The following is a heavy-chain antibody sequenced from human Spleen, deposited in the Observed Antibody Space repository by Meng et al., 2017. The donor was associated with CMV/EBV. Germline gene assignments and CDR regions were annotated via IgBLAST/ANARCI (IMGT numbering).Heavy chain of an antibody. V-gene: IGHV3-21*01. CDR2: IRSSTTYK. CDR3: AGGYYGSAVADY. CDR1: GFIFADYS. D-gene: IGHD3-10*01. Sequence: GGSLRLSCATSGFIFADYSFNWVRQAPGKGLEWVSSIRSSTTYKYYADSVKGRFTISRDDAKNSLYLQMNSLRAEDTAVYYCAGGYYGSAVADYWGQGMLVTVSS. J-gene: IGHJ4*02.